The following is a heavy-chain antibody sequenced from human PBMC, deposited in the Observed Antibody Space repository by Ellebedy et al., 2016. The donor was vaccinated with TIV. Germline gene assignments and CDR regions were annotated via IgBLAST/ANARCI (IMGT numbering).Heavy chain of an antibody. CDR3: ARVAEGYGSGSYFDFDY. J-gene: IGHJ4*02. D-gene: IGHD3-10*01. Sequence: GGSLRLXXAASGFTFSSYAMSWVRQAPGKGLEWVSYISSSGSTIYYADSVKGRFTISRDNAKNSLYLQMNSLRAEDTAVYYCARVAEGYGSGSYFDFDYWGQGTLVTVSS. V-gene: IGHV3-48*04. CDR2: ISSSGSTI. CDR1: GFTFSSYA.